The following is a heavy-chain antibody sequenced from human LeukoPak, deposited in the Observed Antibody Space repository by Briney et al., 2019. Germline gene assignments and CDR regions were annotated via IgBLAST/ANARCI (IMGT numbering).Heavy chain of an antibody. CDR2: INPNSGAT. Sequence: GASVRVSCKASGYTFTAYYIHWVRQAPGQGLEWMGWINPNSGATKYAQKFQGRVSMTRDTSINTAYMDLTNLRSDDTAIFYCARVKKLMPEFEFWGQGTLVTVSS. CDR3: ARVKKLMPEFEF. V-gene: IGHV1-2*02. CDR1: GYTFTAYY. J-gene: IGHJ4*02. D-gene: IGHD2-2*01.